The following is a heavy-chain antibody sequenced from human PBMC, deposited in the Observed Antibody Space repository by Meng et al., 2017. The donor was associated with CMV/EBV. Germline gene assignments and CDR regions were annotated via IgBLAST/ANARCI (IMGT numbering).Heavy chain of an antibody. CDR2: INHSGST. CDR3: ARGSEVLTIFGAVIKRGPSYYYGMDV. Sequence: SETLSLTCTVSGGSVSSGSYYWSWIRQPPGKGLEWIGEINHSGSTNYNPSLKSRVTISVDTSKNQFSLKLSSVTAADTAVYYCARGSEVLTIFGAVIKRGPSYYYGMDVWGQGTTVTVSS. J-gene: IGHJ6*02. CDR1: GGSVSSGSYY. D-gene: IGHD3-3*01. V-gene: IGHV4-39*07.